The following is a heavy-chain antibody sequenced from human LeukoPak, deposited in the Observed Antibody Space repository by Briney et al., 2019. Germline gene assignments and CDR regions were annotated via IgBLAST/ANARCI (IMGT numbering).Heavy chain of an antibody. CDR3: ARPRSYYYDSSGTTNAFDI. D-gene: IGHD3-22*01. CDR1: GGSISSYY. J-gene: IGHJ3*02. CDR2: IYYSGST. V-gene: IGHV4-59*08. Sequence: SETLSLTCTVSGGSISSYYWSWIRQPPGKGLEWIGYIYYSGSTNYNPSLKSRVTISLDTSKNLFSLKLSSVTAADTAVYYCARPRSYYYDSSGTTNAFDIWGQGTMVTVSS.